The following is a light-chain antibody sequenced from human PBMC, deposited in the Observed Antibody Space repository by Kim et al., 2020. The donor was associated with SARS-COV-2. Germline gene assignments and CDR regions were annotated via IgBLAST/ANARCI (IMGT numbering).Light chain of an antibody. V-gene: IGLV3-1*01. CDR3: QAWDSSTVV. Sequence: SYELTQPPSVSVSPGQTASITCYGDKLGDKYACWYQQKPGQSPVLVIYQDSKRPSGIPERFSGSNSGNTATLTISGTPAMDEADYYCQAWDSSTVVFGGG. J-gene: IGLJ3*02. CDR2: QDS. CDR1: KLGDKY.